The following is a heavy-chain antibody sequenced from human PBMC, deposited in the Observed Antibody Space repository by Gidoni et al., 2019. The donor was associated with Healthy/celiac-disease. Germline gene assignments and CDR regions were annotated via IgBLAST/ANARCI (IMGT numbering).Heavy chain of an antibody. V-gene: IGHV4-34*01. J-gene: IGHJ3*01. Sequence: QVQLQQWGAGLLKPSETLSLTCAVYGGSFSGYYWSGIRQPPGNGLEWSGKINQSGSTTHNPSPKSRVTRSVETAKNHFSLKLSSLTAADTAVYYGAICAPLYDDFWSGYSGTWGQGTMVTVSS. CDR1: GGSFSGYY. D-gene: IGHD3-3*01. CDR3: AICAPLYDDFWSGYSGT. CDR2: INQSGST.